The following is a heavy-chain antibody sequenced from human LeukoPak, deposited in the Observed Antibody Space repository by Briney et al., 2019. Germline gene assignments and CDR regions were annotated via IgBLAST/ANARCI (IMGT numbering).Heavy chain of an antibody. CDR3: AKDRVPDSFWSVDY. V-gene: IGHV3-23*01. Sequence: GGSLRLSCAASGFTFNNYAMSWVRQAPGKGLEWVSAISGSGDITYSADSVKGRFTISRDNSKNTLYLQMNSLRADDTAIYYCAKDRVPDSFWSVDYWGQGTLVIVSS. CDR2: ISGSGDIT. CDR1: GFTFNNYA. D-gene: IGHD3-22*01. J-gene: IGHJ4*02.